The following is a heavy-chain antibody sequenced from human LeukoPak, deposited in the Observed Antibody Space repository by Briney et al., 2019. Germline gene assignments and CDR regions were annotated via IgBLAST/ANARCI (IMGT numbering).Heavy chain of an antibody. CDR3: ARHGFRCGGDCPPFSYYYGMDV. J-gene: IGHJ6*02. CDR2: IYYSGST. V-gene: IGHV4-39*01. CDR1: GGSISSSSYY. Sequence: TSSETLSLTCTVSGGSISSSSYYWGWIRQPPGKGLVWIGSIYYSGSTYYNSSLKSRVNISVDTSKNQFSLKLSSVTAADTAVYYCARHGFRCGGDCPPFSYYYGMDVWGQGTTVTVSS. D-gene: IGHD2-21*02.